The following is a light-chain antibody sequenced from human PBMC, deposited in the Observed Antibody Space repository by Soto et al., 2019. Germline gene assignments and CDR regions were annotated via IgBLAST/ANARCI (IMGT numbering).Light chain of an antibody. CDR3: QQSYSTPQT. Sequence: EIVITQSPATLSVSPGERLTLYCRTSQSVSSNLAWYQQKPGQAPRLLIYGASTRATGIPARFSASGTGTDFTLTISSLQPEDFATYYCQQSYSTPQTFGGGTKVDIK. CDR1: QSVSSN. CDR2: GAS. J-gene: IGKJ4*01. V-gene: IGKV3-15*01.